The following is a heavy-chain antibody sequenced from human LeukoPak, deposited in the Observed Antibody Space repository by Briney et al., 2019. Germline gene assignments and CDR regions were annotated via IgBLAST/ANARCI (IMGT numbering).Heavy chain of an antibody. D-gene: IGHD6-13*01. Sequence: GASVKVSYKASGYIFFRFGISWVRQAPGQGLEWMGWISGDTGNTNYAQKLQGRVTMTTDTSTSTAYMELRSLRSDDTAVYYCARDDSSLSDYWGQGTLVTVSS. CDR2: ISGDTGNT. CDR1: GYIFFRFG. CDR3: ARDDSSLSDY. J-gene: IGHJ4*02. V-gene: IGHV1-18*01.